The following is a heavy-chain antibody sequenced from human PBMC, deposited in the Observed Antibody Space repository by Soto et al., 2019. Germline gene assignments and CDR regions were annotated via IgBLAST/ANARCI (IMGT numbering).Heavy chain of an antibody. CDR2: INYSGST. J-gene: IGHJ4*02. D-gene: IGHD4-17*01. CDR1: GGSISSGGYY. Sequence: SETLSLTCTVSGGSISSGGYYWSWIRQHPGKGLEGIGYINYSGSTNYNPSLKSRVTISVDTSKNQFSLKLSSVTAADTAVYYCARGYGTDYWGQGTLVTVSS. CDR3: ARGYGTDY. V-gene: IGHV4-31*03.